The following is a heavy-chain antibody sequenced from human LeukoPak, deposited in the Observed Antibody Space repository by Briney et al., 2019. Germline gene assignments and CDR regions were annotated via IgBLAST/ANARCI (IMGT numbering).Heavy chain of an antibody. CDR1: GGSFSDYY. CDR2: INHSGST. CDR3: ARSPEDV. V-gene: IGHV4-34*01. J-gene: IGHJ6*04. Sequence: SSETLSLTCAVYGGSFSDYYWSWIRQPPGKGLEWIGEINHSGSTNYNPSLKSRVTISVDTSKNQFSLKLSSVTAADTAVYYCARSPEDVWGKGTTVTVSS.